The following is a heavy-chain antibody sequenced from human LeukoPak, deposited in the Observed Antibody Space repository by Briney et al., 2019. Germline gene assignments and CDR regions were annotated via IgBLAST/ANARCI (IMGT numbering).Heavy chain of an antibody. J-gene: IGHJ4*02. D-gene: IGHD2-2*01. CDR3: ARANFLYCSSTTCRFDY. V-gene: IGHV1-2*02. CDR1: GYTFTDYY. Sequence: GASVKVSCKASGYTFTDYYMHWVRQAPGQVFEWMGWINPNDGDTNYAQKFQGRVTMTRDTSISTAHMEVSRLRSDDTAVYYCARANFLYCSSTTCRFDYWGQGTLVTVSS. CDR2: INPNDGDT.